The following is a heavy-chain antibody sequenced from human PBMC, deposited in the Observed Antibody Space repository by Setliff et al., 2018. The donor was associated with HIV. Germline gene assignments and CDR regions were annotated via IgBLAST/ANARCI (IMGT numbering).Heavy chain of an antibody. J-gene: IGHJ4*02. D-gene: IGHD1-26*01. CDR1: GASISTYY. CDR2: IFYSGSS. CDR3: ARRWGEAFDY. Sequence: SETLSLTCTVSGASISTYYWSWIRQPPGKGLEWIGYIFYSGSSNYNPSLKSRVTMSVDTSKNQFSLSLTSVTAADTAVYYCARRWGEAFDYWGQGTLVTVSS. V-gene: IGHV4-59*01.